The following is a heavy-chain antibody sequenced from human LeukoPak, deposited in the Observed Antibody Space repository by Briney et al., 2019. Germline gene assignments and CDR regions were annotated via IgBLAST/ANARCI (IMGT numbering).Heavy chain of an antibody. Sequence: GGSLRLSCAASGFTFSSYWMSWVRQAPGKGLEWVANIKQDGSEKYYVDSVKGRFTISRDNAKNSLYLQMNSLRAEDTAVYYCARVSILIVPYYAFDIWGQGTMVTVSS. V-gene: IGHV3-7*04. J-gene: IGHJ3*02. CDR1: GFTFSSYW. D-gene: IGHD2/OR15-2a*01. CDR3: ARVSILIVPYYAFDI. CDR2: IKQDGSEK.